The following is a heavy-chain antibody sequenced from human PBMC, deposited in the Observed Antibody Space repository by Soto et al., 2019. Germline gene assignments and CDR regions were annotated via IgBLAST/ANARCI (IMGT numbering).Heavy chain of an antibody. J-gene: IGHJ5*02. Sequence: QVQLVQSGAEVKKPGSSVKVSCKASGGTFSSYAISWVRQAPGQGLEWMGGIIPIFGTANYAQKFQGRVTITADESTSTAYMELSSLRSEDTAVYYCASAAPLWFGETGNWFDPWGQGTLVTVSS. CDR3: ASAAPLWFGETGNWFDP. V-gene: IGHV1-69*01. CDR1: GGTFSSYA. CDR2: IIPIFGTA. D-gene: IGHD3-10*01.